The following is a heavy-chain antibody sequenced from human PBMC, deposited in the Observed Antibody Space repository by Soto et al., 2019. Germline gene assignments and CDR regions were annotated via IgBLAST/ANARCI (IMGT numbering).Heavy chain of an antibody. J-gene: IGHJ6*03. CDR1: GGSISSYY. D-gene: IGHD6-13*01. Sequence: SETLSLTCTVSGGSISSYYWSWIRQPPGKGLEWIGYIYYSGSTNYNPSLKSRVTISVDTSKNQFSLKLSSVTAADTAVYYCARSYSSIWQRTFYYYYYMDVWGKGTTVTVSS. CDR2: IYYSGST. CDR3: ARSYSSIWQRTFYYYYYMDV. V-gene: IGHV4-59*01.